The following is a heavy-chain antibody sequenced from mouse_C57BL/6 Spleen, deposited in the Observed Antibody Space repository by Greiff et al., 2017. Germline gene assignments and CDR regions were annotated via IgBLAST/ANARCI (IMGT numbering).Heavy chain of an antibody. CDR3: ARHEGFYYYGSSYNYFDY. D-gene: IGHD1-1*01. V-gene: IGHV1-62-2*01. CDR1: GYTFTEYT. CDR2: FYPGSGSI. J-gene: IGHJ2*01. Sequence: QVQLKQSGAELVKPGASVKLSCKASGYTFTEYTIHWVKQRSGQGLEWIGWFYPGSGSIKYNEKFKDKATLTADKSSSTVYMELSRLTSEDSAVYFCARHEGFYYYGSSYNYFDYWGQGTTLTVSS.